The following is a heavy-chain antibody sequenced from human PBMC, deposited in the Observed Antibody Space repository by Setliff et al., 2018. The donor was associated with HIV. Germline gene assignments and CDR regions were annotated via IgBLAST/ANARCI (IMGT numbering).Heavy chain of an antibody. D-gene: IGHD3-22*01. J-gene: IGHJ2*01. V-gene: IGHV3-23*01. CDR1: GFTFSTYA. Sequence: GGSLRLSCAASGFTFSTYAMTWVRQAPGKGLEWVSVIGSDNGGIQYADSVKGRFTISRDNSNKRLYLQMNSLRVEDTATYYCAKYQDSSPIRCFDLWGRGTLVTVSS. CDR2: IGSDNGGI. CDR3: AKYQDSSPIRCFDL.